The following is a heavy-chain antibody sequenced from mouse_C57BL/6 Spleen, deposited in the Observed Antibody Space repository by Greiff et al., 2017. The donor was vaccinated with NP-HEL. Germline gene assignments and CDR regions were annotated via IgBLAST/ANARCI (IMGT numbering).Heavy chain of an antibody. Sequence: EVKLVESGEGLVKPGGSLKLSCAASGFTFSSYAMSWVRQTPEKRLEWVAYISSGGDYIYYADTVKGRFTISRDNARNTLYLQMSSLKSEDTAMYYCTRDYDGYYGLDYWGQGTTLTVSS. CDR3: TRDYDGYYGLDY. CDR2: ISSGGDYI. D-gene: IGHD2-3*01. CDR1: GFTFSSYA. V-gene: IGHV5-9-1*02. J-gene: IGHJ2*01.